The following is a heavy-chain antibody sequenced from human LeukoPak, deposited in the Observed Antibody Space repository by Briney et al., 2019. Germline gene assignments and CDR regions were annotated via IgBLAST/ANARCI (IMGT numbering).Heavy chain of an antibody. CDR3: ARQAYAYAPFDY. V-gene: IGHV5-51*01. CDR1: GYRFNYYW. D-gene: IGHD2-2*01. J-gene: IGHJ4*02. Sequence: PGESLKISCKGSGYRFNYYWIGWVRQMPGKGLEWMGIIYPGDSDTRYSPSFQGQVTISADRSISTAYLQWSSLKASDTAMYYCARQAYAYAPFDYWGQGTLVTVSS. CDR2: IYPGDSDT.